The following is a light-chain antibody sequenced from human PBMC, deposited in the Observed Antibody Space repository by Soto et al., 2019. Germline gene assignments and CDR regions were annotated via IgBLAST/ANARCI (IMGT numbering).Light chain of an antibody. CDR3: QQRSNWPPLT. J-gene: IGKJ5*01. Sequence: EIVLTQSPATLSLSPGERATLSCRASQSVSSYLAWYRQKPGQAPRLLIYDASNRATGIPARFSGSGSGTDFTLTISSLGPEDFAVYYCQQRSNWPPLTFGGGTRLEI. CDR1: QSVSSY. CDR2: DAS. V-gene: IGKV3-11*01.